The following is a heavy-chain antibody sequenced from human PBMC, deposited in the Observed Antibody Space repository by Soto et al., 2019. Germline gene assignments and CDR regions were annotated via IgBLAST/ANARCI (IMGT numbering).Heavy chain of an antibody. V-gene: IGHV4-39*01. CDR3: ARHSTIFAVVKAPNWFDP. CDR1: GGSISSSSYY. J-gene: IGHJ5*02. Sequence: PSETLSLTCTVSGGSISSSSYYWGWIRQPPGKGLEWIGSIYYSGSTYYNPSLKSRVTISVDTSKNQFSLKLSSVTAADTAVYYCARHSTIFAVVKAPNWFDPWGQGTLVTVSS. CDR2: IYYSGST. D-gene: IGHD3-3*01.